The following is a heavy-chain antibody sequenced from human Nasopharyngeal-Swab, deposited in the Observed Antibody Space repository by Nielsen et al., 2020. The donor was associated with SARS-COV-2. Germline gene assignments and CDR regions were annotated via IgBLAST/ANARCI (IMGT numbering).Heavy chain of an antibody. V-gene: IGHV1-24*01. CDR2: FDPEDGET. J-gene: IGHJ4*02. Sequence: ASVKVSCKVSGYTLTELSMHWVRQAPGKGLEWMGGFDPEDGETIYAQKLQGRVTMTTDTSTSTAYMELRSLRSDDTAVYYCARDGLSLLVAYCGGDCYPFDYWGQGTLVTVSS. CDR1: GYTLTELS. CDR3: ARDGLSLLVAYCGGDCYPFDY. D-gene: IGHD2-21*01.